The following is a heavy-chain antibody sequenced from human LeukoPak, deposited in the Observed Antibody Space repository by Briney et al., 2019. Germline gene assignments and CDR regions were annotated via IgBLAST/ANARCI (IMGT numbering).Heavy chain of an antibody. CDR3: ARGPPHSSGSIDY. Sequence: GASVKVSCKASGGTFSSYAIIWVRQAPGQGLEWMGGIIPIFGTANYAQKFQGRVTITADESTSTAYMELSSLRSEDTAVYYCARGPPHSSGSIDYWGQGTLVTVSS. V-gene: IGHV1-69*13. CDR2: IIPIFGTA. CDR1: GGTFSSYA. D-gene: IGHD6-19*01. J-gene: IGHJ4*02.